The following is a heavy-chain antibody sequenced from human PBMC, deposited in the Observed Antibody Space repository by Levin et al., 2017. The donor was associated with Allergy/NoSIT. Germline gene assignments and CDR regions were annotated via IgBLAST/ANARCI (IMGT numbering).Heavy chain of an antibody. CDR1: GFSLSTSGMR. Sequence: QTLSLTCTFSGFSLSTSGMRVSWIRQSPGKALEWLARIDWDDYKFYTPSLKTRLTISKDTSKNQVVLTMTNMDPVDTATYYCARSLNDYGSGSYYSFDYWGQGTLVTVSS. V-gene: IGHV2-70*04. J-gene: IGHJ4*02. CDR2: IDWDDYK. D-gene: IGHD3-10*01. CDR3: ARSLNDYGSGSYYSFDY.